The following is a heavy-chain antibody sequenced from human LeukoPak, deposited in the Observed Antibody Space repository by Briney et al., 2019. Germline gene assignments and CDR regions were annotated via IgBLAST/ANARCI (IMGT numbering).Heavy chain of an antibody. D-gene: IGHD1-1*01. CDR3: ATSTGTIYTWFDP. CDR1: GVSISRDY. Sequence: SETLSLTCTVSGVSISRDYWSWIRQTPRGGLEWIGYIDNSGNTNYNPSLKSRVTISVDTPKNQFSLRLSSVTAADTAVYYCATSTGTIYTWFDPWGQGTLVTVSS. J-gene: IGHJ5*02. V-gene: IGHV4-59*01. CDR2: IDNSGNT.